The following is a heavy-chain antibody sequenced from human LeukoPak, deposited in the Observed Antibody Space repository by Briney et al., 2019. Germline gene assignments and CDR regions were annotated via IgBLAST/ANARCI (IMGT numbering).Heavy chain of an antibody. CDR2: IYYSGST. CDR3: ARANDFYETSGYPLGDAFDI. D-gene: IGHD3-22*01. J-gene: IGHJ3*02. CDR1: GYSITSAYY. V-gene: IGHV4-61*01. Sequence: SETLSLTCTVSGYSITSAYYWGWIRQPPGKGLEWIGYIYYSGSTNYNPSLKSRVTISVDTSKNQFSLKLSSVTAADTAVYYCARANDFYETSGYPLGDAFDIWGQGTMVTVSS.